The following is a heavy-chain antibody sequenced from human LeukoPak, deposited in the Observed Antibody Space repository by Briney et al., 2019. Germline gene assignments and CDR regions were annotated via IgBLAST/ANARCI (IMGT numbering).Heavy chain of an antibody. J-gene: IGHJ4*02. CDR3: GRDRVGGRGYSLDY. Sequence: PGGSLRLSCAASGFTFSRYEMNWVRQAPGKGLEWVTYISSSGSIIYYADYVKGRFTVSRDNAKNSLYLQMNDLRAEDTALYYCGRDRVGGRGYSLDYLGQGTLVTVSS. CDR1: GFTFSRYE. V-gene: IGHV3-48*03. CDR2: ISSSGSII. D-gene: IGHD5-18*01.